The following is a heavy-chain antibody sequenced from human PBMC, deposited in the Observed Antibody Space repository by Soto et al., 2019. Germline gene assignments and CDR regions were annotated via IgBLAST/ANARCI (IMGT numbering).Heavy chain of an antibody. CDR1: GFTFSSYA. J-gene: IGHJ6*02. Sequence: PVGSLRVSCAASGFTFSSYAMSWVRQAPGKGLEWVSAISGSGGSTYYADSVKGRFTISRDNSKNTLYLQMNSLRAEDTAVYYCAKDPIIGQWLARFYYYYGMDVWGQGTTVTVSS. CDR2: ISGSGGST. V-gene: IGHV3-23*01. CDR3: AKDPIIGQWLARFYYYYGMDV. D-gene: IGHD6-19*01.